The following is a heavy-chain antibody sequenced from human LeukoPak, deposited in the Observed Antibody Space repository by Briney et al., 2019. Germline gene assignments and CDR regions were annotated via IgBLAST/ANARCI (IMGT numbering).Heavy chain of an antibody. CDR3: ARGSQWDLLGSCAY. D-gene: IGHD1-26*01. CDR1: GFTFSSYG. CDR2: IWYGGSNK. Sequence: GGSLRLSCAASGFTFSSYGMHWVRQAPGKGLEWVAVIWYGGSNKYYADSVRGRFTISRDNSKNTLYLQMNSLRAEDTAVYYCARGSQWDLLGSCAYWGQGTLVTVSS. J-gene: IGHJ4*02. V-gene: IGHV3-33*08.